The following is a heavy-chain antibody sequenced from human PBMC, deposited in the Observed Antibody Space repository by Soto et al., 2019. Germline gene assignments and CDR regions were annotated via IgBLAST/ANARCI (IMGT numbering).Heavy chain of an antibody. CDR1: GFTFSSYA. CDR2: ISYDGSNK. D-gene: IGHD3-10*01. J-gene: IGHJ6*02. CDR3: ARDSFEFLTDDGMDV. Sequence: QVQLVESGGGVVQPGRSLRLSCAASGFTFSSYAMHWVRQAPGKGLEWVAVISYDGSNKYYADSVKGRFTISRDNSKNTLYLQMNSLRAEDTAVYYCARDSFEFLTDDGMDVWGQGTTVTVAS. V-gene: IGHV3-30-3*01.